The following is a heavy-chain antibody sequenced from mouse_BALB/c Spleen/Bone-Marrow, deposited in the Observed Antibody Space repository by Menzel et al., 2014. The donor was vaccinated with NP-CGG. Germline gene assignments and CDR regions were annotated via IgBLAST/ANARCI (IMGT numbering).Heavy chain of an antibody. D-gene: IGHD2-10*02. V-gene: IGHV1-15*01. CDR1: GYTFTGYE. CDR2: IDPETGGT. Sequence: VQLQDSGAELVRPGASVTLSFKASGYTFTGYEMHWVKQTPVHGLEWIGAIDPETGGTAYNQKFKGKATLTADKSSSTAYMELRSLTSEDSAVYYCATEVSGIYYAMDYWGQGTSVTVSS. J-gene: IGHJ4*01. CDR3: ATEVSGIYYAMDY.